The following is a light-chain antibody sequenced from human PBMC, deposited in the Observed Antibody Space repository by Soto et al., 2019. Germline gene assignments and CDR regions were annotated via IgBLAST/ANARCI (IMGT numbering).Light chain of an antibody. Sequence: EIVLTQSPGTLSLSPGERATLSCRASQSVSSSYLAWYQQQPGQAPRLLMYGASSSATDIPDRFSGSGFGTDFTLTISRLEHEDSAVYYCQQYGTSPPHTFGQGTKLEIK. CDR3: QQYGTSPPHT. CDR1: QSVSSSY. CDR2: GAS. J-gene: IGKJ2*01. V-gene: IGKV3-20*01.